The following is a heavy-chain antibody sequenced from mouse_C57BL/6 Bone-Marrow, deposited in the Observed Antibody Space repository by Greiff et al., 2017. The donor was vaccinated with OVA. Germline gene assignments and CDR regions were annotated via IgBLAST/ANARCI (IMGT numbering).Heavy chain of an antibody. V-gene: IGHV1-82*01. J-gene: IGHJ4*01. D-gene: IGHD1-1*01. CDR1: GYAFSSSW. CDR2: IYPGDGDT. CDR3: AYYYGSSPYYYAMDY. Sequence: VKLVESGPELVKPGASVKISCKASGYAFSSSWMNWVKQRPGKGLEWIGRIYPGDGDTNYNGKFKGKATLTADKSSSTAYMQLSSLTSEDSAVYFCAYYYGSSPYYYAMDYWGQGTSVTVSS.